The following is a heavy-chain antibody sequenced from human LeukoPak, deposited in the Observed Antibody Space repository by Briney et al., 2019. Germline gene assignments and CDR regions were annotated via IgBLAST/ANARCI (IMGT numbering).Heavy chain of an antibody. J-gene: IGHJ6*02. V-gene: IGHV4-61*01. CDR2: IYYSGST. CDR3: ARLSTRYYYYGMDV. CDR1: GGSVSSGISY. Sequence: PSETLSLTCSVSGGSVSSGISYWSWIRQPPGKGLEWIGYIYYSGSTNYNPSLKSRVTISVDTSKNQFSLKLSSVTAADTAVYYCARLSTRYYYYGMDVWGQGTTVTVSS.